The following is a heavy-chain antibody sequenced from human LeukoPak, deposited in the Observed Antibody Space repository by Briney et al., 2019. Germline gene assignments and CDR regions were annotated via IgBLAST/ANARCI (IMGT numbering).Heavy chain of an antibody. Sequence: PGGSLRLSCAASGFTFSSYAMSWVRQAPGKGLEWVSAISGSGGSTYYADSVKGRFTISRDNSKNTLYLQINSLRAEDTAVYYCANDYDFWSGYFDYWGQGTLVTVSS. CDR1: GFTFSSYA. CDR2: ISGSGGST. D-gene: IGHD3-3*01. V-gene: IGHV3-23*01. CDR3: ANDYDFWSGYFDY. J-gene: IGHJ4*02.